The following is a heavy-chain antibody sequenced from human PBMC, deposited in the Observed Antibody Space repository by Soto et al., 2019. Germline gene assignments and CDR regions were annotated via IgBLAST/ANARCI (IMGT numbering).Heavy chain of an antibody. CDR2: IYYSGST. V-gene: IGHV4-59*11. J-gene: IGHJ5*01. D-gene: IGHD1-26*01. Sequence: QVQLQESGPGLVKPSETLSLTCTVSGGSISNHYWSWIRQPPGKGLEWIGYIYYSGSTDYNPSLTSRVTTSIDTSKNQFSLKVTSVTAADTAVYYCARDRVGVSSSWFDSWGRGTLVTVSS. CDR1: GGSISNHY. CDR3: ARDRVGVSSSWFDS.